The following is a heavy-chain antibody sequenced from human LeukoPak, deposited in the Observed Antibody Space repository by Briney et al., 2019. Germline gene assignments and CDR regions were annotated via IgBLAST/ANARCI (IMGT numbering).Heavy chain of an antibody. CDR2: ISSSSSYI. Sequence: GGSLRLSCAASGFTFSSYSMNWVRQAPGKGLEWVSSISSSSSYIYYADSVKGRFTISRDNAKNSLYLQMNSLRAEDTAEYYCARGWNDGQYFQHWGQGTLVTVSS. CDR1: GFTFSSYS. J-gene: IGHJ1*01. CDR3: ARGWNDGQYFQH. V-gene: IGHV3-21*01. D-gene: IGHD1-1*01.